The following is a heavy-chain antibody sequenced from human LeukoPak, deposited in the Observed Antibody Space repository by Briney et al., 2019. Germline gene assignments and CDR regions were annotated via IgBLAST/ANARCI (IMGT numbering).Heavy chain of an antibody. CDR2: IYYSGST. D-gene: IGHD4/OR15-4a*01. CDR3: ARGAGAANSGLFDY. V-gene: IGHV4-59*01. CDR1: GGSISSYF. Sequence: PSETLSLTCTVSGGSISSYFWSWIRQPPGKGLEWIGNIYYSGSTNYNPSLKSRVTISVDTSKNQFSLKLSSVTAADTAMYYCARGAGAANSGLFDYWGQGTLVTVSS. J-gene: IGHJ4*02.